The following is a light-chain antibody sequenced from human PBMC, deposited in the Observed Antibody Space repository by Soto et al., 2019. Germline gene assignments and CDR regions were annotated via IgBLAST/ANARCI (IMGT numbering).Light chain of an antibody. CDR3: QQYNNWPRT. Sequence: DIVLTQSPGTLSLSPGERATLYCRASQSVSSNHLAWYQQKPGQAPRLLIYGGSSRATGIPVRFSGSGSGTEFTLTINSLQSEDFAVYYCQQYNNWPRTFGQGTKVDIK. CDR2: GGS. V-gene: IGKV3D-15*01. CDR1: QSVSSN. J-gene: IGKJ1*01.